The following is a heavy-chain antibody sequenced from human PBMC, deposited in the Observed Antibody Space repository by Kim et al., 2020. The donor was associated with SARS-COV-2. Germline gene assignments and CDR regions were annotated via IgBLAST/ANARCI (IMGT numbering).Heavy chain of an antibody. Sequence: SETLSLTCTVSGASINDGGYYWSWIRHLPGKGLEWIGYIHYTGNTYYTPSLKGRVSMSRDTSMNQFYLDLRSVTAADRAVYYCATSDPYLKFPVYFDYWGQGILVAVSS. V-gene: IGHV4-31*03. CDR2: IHYTGNT. D-gene: IGHD2-21*01. CDR1: GASINDGGYY. CDR3: ATSDPYLKFPVYFDY. J-gene: IGHJ4*02.